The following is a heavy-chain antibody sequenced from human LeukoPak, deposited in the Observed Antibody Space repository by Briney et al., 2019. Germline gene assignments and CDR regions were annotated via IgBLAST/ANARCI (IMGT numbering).Heavy chain of an antibody. CDR1: GGSISSYY. CDR3: ARRHGDSGYNWFDP. D-gene: IGHD4-17*01. J-gene: IGHJ5*02. V-gene: IGHV4-59*08. Sequence: SETLSLTCTVSGGSISSYYWSWIRQPPGKGLEWIGYIYYSGRTNYNPSLKSRVTISVDTSKNQFSLKLSSVTAADTAVYYCARRHGDSGYNWFDPWGQGTLVTVSS. CDR2: IYYSGRT.